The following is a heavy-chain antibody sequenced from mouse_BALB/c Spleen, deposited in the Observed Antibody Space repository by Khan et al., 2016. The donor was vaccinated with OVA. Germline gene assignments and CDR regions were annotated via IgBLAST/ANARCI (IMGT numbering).Heavy chain of an antibody. CDR2: ISYSGNT. CDR3: ACELLGFAY. J-gene: IGHJ3*01. CDR1: GDSITRGY. V-gene: IGHV3-8*02. Sequence: EVQLQESGPSLVKPSQTLSLTCSVTGDSITRGYWNWIRKFPGNKLDYMGYISYSGNTYCNQSLKSRISITRDTSKNQYYLQLNSVTTEDTATYYGACELLGFAYWGQGTLVTVSA. D-gene: IGHD4-1*01.